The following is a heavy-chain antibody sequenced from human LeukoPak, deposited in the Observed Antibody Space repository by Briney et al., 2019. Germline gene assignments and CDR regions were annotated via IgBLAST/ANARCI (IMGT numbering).Heavy chain of an antibody. CDR1: GFTFSSYE. CDR3: AREETVAGTEGAFDI. CDR2: ISYDGSNK. D-gene: IGHD6-19*01. J-gene: IGHJ3*02. Sequence: GGSLRLSCAASGFTFSSYEMNWVRQAPGKGLEWVAVISYDGSNKYYADSVKGRFTISRDNSKNTLYLQMNSLRAEDTAVYYCAREETVAGTEGAFDIWGQGTMVTVSS. V-gene: IGHV3-30*04.